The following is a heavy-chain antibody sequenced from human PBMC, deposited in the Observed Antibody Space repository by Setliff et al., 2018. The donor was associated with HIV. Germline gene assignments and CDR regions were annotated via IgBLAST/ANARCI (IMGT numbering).Heavy chain of an antibody. CDR3: ARDMMYHYDRSGSFGWFGP. CDR2: IYTSGST. J-gene: IGHJ5*02. V-gene: IGHV4-61*02. Sequence: SETLSLTCTVSGGSISSGTSYWSWIRQPAGKGLEWIGRIYTSGSTNYNPSLKSRVSISVDTSKNRFSLRLSSVTAADTAVYYCARDMMYHYDRSGSFGWFGPWGQGTQVTVSS. CDR1: GGSISSGTSY. D-gene: IGHD3-22*01.